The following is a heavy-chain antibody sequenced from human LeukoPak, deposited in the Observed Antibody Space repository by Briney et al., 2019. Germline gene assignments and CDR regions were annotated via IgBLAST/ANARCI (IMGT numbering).Heavy chain of an antibody. J-gene: IGHJ5*02. CDR3: ARDSSSSRYNWFDP. V-gene: IGHV4-4*02. Sequence: SPSGTLSLTCAVSGGSISSSNWWSWVRQPPGKGLEWIGEIYHSGSTNYNPSLKSRVTISVDKSKNQFSLKLSSVTAADTAVYYCARDSSSSRYNWFDPWGQGTLVTVSS. D-gene: IGHD6-13*01. CDR2: IYHSGST. CDR1: GGSISSSNW.